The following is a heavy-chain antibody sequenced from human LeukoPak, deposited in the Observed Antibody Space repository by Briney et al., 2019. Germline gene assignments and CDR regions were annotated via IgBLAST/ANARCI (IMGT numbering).Heavy chain of an antibody. V-gene: IGHV2-5*01. D-gene: IGHD6-19*01. CDR1: GFSLTTSGVG. CDR2: IYWNDDK. Sequence: SGPTLVKPTQTLTLTCTFSGFSLTTSGVGVGWIRQPPGKALEWLAFIYWNDDKRYSPSLKSRLTIIKDTSKNQVVLTMTNMDPVDTATCYCAHRPGYVSGVVRYWFDPWGQGTLVIVSS. CDR3: AHRPGYVSGVVRYWFDP. J-gene: IGHJ5*02.